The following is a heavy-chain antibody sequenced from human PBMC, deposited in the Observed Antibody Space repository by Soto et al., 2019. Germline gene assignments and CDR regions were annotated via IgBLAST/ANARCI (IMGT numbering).Heavy chain of an antibody. J-gene: IGHJ5*02. CDR1: GYTFTSYA. CDR3: ARVVGGIPVAGSWNWFDP. CDR2: ISTYNGNT. D-gene: IGHD6-19*01. V-gene: IGHV1-18*04. Sequence: QVQLVQSGTELKKPGASVKVSCKASGYTFTSYALSWVRHAPGQGLDGMGGISTYNGNTNYAQNLQGRVTMTTDISTNTAYMELRSLRSDDTAVYYCARVVGGIPVAGSWNWFDPWGQGTLVTVSS.